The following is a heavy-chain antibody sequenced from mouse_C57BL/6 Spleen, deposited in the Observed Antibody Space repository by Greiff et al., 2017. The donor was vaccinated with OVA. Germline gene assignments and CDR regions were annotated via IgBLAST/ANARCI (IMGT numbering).Heavy chain of an antibody. Sequence: VQLQQSGAELARPGASVKMSCKASGYTFTSYTMPWVKQRPGQGLEWIGYINPSSGYTKYNQKFKDKATLTADKSSSTAYMQLSSLTSEDSAVYYCARQGNWFAYWGQGTLVTVSA. V-gene: IGHV1-4*01. J-gene: IGHJ3*01. D-gene: IGHD2-1*01. CDR2: INPSSGYT. CDR3: ARQGNWFAY. CDR1: GYTFTSYT.